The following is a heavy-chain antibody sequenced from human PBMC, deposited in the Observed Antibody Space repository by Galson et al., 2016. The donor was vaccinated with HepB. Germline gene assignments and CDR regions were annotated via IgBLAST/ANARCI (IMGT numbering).Heavy chain of an antibody. CDR3: GRDVGP. J-gene: IGHJ5*02. Sequence: SLRLSCAASGFTFYNYAMSWVRQAPGKGLEWVSSISGSGGSTYYADSVKGRFTVSRDNSKSTLYLQMNSLRAEDTAVYYCGRDVGPWGQGTLVTVSS. V-gene: IGHV3-23*01. CDR2: ISGSGGST. CDR1: GFTFYNYA. D-gene: IGHD1-26*01.